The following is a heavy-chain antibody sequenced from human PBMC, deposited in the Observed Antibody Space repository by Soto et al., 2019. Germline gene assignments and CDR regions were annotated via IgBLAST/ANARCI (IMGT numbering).Heavy chain of an antibody. CDR3: ARGDDFDYYYGVDV. Sequence: SVKVSCKASGGTFSNHAISWVRQAPGQGLEWMGGITPLFGTANYAQKFQGRVTIIADILTTTAYMELNSLTSEDTAVYYCARGDDFDYYYGVDVWGQGTTVTVSS. CDR1: GGTFSNHA. D-gene: IGHD3-16*01. CDR2: ITPLFGTA. J-gene: IGHJ6*02. V-gene: IGHV1-69*06.